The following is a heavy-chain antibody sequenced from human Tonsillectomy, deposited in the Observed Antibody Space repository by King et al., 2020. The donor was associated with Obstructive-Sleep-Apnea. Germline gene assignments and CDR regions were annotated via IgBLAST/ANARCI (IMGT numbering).Heavy chain of an antibody. CDR3: ARDLITGEGSQCAFDI. Sequence: VQLVESGGGLVKTGGSLRLSCAASGFTFSSFGMNWVRQAPGKGLEWVSFISSGSSYIYYADSLKGLFTISRDNAKNSLYLQMDSLRAEDTAVYYCARDLITGEGSQCAFDIWGQGTMVTVSS. CDR2: ISSGSSYI. V-gene: IGHV3-21*01. CDR1: GFTFSSFG. D-gene: IGHD1-20*01. J-gene: IGHJ3*02.